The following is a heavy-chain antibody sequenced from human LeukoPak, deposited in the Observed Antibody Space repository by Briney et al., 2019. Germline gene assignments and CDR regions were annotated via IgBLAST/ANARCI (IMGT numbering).Heavy chain of an antibody. CDR2: IWYDGSNK. CDR3: AIEYGQWLADDAFDI. CDR1: GFTFSSYG. V-gene: IGHV3-33*01. D-gene: IGHD6-19*01. Sequence: PGRSLRLSCAATGFTFSSYGMHWVRQAPGKGLEWVAVIWYDGSNKYYADSVKGRFTISRDNSKNTLYLEMNSKKPEDSPVYYSAIEYGQWLADDAFDIWGQGTMVTVSS. J-gene: IGHJ3*02.